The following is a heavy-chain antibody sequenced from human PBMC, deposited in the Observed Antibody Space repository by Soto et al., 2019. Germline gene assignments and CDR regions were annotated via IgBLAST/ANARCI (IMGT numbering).Heavy chain of an antibody. Sequence: TLSLTCSVSGDSISTVDYFLAWIRQPPGQALEYIGYIYKSATTYYNPSFESRVDISLDTSKSQFSLNVTSVTAADTAVYFCARGRYCLTGRCFQNWLDSWGEGTLVTVSS. CDR2: IYKSATT. D-gene: IGHD2-15*01. CDR3: ARGRYCLTGRCFQNWLDS. V-gene: IGHV4-30-4*01. CDR1: GDSISTVDYF. J-gene: IGHJ5*01.